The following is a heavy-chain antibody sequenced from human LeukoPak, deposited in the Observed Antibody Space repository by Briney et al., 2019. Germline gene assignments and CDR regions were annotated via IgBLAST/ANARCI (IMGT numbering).Heavy chain of an antibody. D-gene: IGHD6-19*01. J-gene: IGHJ4*02. Sequence: SETLSLTCTVSGGSISSYYWSWIRQPPGKGLEWIGYIYYSGSTNYNPSLKSRVTISVDTSKNQFSLKLSSVTAADTAVYYRARDLGSSGWTIWGQGTLVTVSS. V-gene: IGHV4-59*01. CDR3: ARDLGSSGWTI. CDR2: IYYSGST. CDR1: GGSISSYY.